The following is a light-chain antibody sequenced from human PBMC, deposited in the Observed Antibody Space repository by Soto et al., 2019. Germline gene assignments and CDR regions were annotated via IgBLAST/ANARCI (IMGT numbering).Light chain of an antibody. V-gene: IGKV3-20*01. Sequence: DIVLTQSPGTLSLSPGERATLTCRPSQSVSNSYLAWYQQIPGQAPRLLIYGASSRATGIPDRFSGSGSGTDFTLTISRLEPEDFAVYYCQQYGSSPYTFGQGTKLEIK. CDR1: QSVSNSY. J-gene: IGKJ2*01. CDR3: QQYGSSPYT. CDR2: GAS.